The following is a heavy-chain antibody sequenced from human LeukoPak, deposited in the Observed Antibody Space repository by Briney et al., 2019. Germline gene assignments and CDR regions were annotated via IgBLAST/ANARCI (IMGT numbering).Heavy chain of an antibody. Sequence: KSSETLSLTCTVSGGSVSSSSNKWSRIRQPPGKGLEWIGDISYSGSASYNPSLRSRVTISVDTSTNQFSLTLGSVTAADTAVYYCATEAECSGGSCYSYGWFDPWGQGTQVIVSS. CDR1: GGSVSSSSNK. V-gene: IGHV4-61*01. D-gene: IGHD2-15*01. CDR2: ISYSGSA. CDR3: ATEAECSGGSCYSYGWFDP. J-gene: IGHJ5*02.